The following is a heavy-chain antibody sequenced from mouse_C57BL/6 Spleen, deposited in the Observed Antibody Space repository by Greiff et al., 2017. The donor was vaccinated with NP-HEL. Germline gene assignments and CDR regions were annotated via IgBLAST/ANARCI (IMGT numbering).Heavy chain of an antibody. J-gene: IGHJ3*01. CDR1: GYTFTSYW. D-gene: IGHD1-1*01. CDR2: IYPSDSET. V-gene: IGHV1-61*01. CDR3: ARPLYYGSSYGWFAY. Sequence: VQLQQPGAELVRPGSSVKLSCKASGYTFTSYWMDWVKQRPGQGLEWIGNIYPSDSETHYNQKFKDKATLTVDKSSSTAYMQLSSLTSEDSAVYYCARPLYYGSSYGWFAYWGQGTLVTVSA.